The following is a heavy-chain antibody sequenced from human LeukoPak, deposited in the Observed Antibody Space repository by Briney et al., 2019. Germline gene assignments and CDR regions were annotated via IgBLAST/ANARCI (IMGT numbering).Heavy chain of an antibody. CDR3: ARDLGYSSGFTFDY. Sequence: GGSLRLSCAASGFTFSSYSMNWVRRAPGKGLEWVSSISSSSYIYYADSVKGRFTISRDNAKNSLYLQMNSLRAEDTAVYYCARDLGYSSGFTFDYWGQGTLVTVSS. J-gene: IGHJ4*02. D-gene: IGHD6-25*01. CDR1: GFTFSSYS. V-gene: IGHV3-21*01. CDR2: ISSSSYI.